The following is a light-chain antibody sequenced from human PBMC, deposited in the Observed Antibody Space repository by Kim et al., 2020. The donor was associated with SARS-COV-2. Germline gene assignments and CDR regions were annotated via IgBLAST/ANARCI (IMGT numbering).Light chain of an antibody. CDR3: QQYSGSAT. CDR2: AAS. Sequence: LSPGERATLSCRASQSVNTNYLAWYQHKPGQAPTVLIYAASRRATGIPDRFSGSGSGTDFTLTMSRLEPEDFALYYCQQYSGSATFGQGTKVDIK. J-gene: IGKJ1*01. CDR1: QSVNTNY. V-gene: IGKV3-20*01.